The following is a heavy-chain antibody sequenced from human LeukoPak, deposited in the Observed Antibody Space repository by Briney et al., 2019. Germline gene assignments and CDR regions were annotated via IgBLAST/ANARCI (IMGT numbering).Heavy chain of an antibody. J-gene: IGHJ4*02. Sequence: PGGSLRLSCAASGFTFSSYWMTWVRQAPGKGLEWVSSISSSSSYIYYADSVKGRFTISRDNAKNSLYLQMNSLRAEDTAVYYCASSPDSSSWPYYFDYWGQGTLVTVSS. CDR1: GFTFSSYW. D-gene: IGHD6-13*01. CDR3: ASSPDSSSWPYYFDY. V-gene: IGHV3-21*01. CDR2: ISSSSSYI.